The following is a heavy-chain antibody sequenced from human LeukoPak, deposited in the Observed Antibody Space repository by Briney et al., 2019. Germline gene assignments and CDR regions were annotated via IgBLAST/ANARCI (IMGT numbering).Heavy chain of an antibody. J-gene: IGHJ3*02. CDR3: ARDRAYGSGSYYSGNAFDI. CDR1: GYTFTGYY. V-gene: IGHV1-2*02. Sequence: ASVKVSCKASGYTFTGYYIHWVRQAPGQGLEWMGWINPNSSGTNSAQKFQGRVTMTRDTSISTAYMELSRLTSDDTAMYYCARDRAYGSGSYYSGNAFDIWGQGTMVTVSS. CDR2: INPNSSGT. D-gene: IGHD3-10*01.